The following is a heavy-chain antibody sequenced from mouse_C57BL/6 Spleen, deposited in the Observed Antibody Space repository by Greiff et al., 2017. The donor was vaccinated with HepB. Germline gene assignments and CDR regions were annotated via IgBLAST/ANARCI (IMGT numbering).Heavy chain of an antibody. D-gene: IGHD2-1*01. J-gene: IGHJ4*01. Sequence: QVQLQQPGAELVKPGASVKVSCKASGYTFTSYWMHWVKQRPGQGLEWIGRIHPSDSDTNYNQKFKGKATLTVVKSSSTAYMQLSSLTSEDSAVYYCAISDYGNAMDYWGQGTSVTVSS. V-gene: IGHV1-74*01. CDR2: IHPSDSDT. CDR3: AISDYGNAMDY. CDR1: GYTFTSYW.